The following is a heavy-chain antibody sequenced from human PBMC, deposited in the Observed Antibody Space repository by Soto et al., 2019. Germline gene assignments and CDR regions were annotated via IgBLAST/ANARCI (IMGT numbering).Heavy chain of an antibody. CDR1: RGSISSSSYY. Sequence: PSETLSLTCTVSRGSISSSSYYSGCIRQPPGKGLEWLGSIYYSGSTSYNPSLKSRVTISVDTSKNQFSLKLSSVTAADTAVYYCARRLYYDSSGFEGGGMDVWGQGTTVT. CDR3: ARRLYYDSSGFEGGGMDV. J-gene: IGHJ6*02. V-gene: IGHV4-39*01. CDR2: IYYSGST. D-gene: IGHD3-22*01.